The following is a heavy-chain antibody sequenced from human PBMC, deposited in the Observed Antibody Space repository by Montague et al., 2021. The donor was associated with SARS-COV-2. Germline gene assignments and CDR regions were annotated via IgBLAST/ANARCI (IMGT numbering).Heavy chain of an antibody. CDR3: ARQRRGGLVSTPRFFDY. CDR2: IYYSGSX. D-gene: IGHD6-19*01. J-gene: IGHJ4*02. CDR1: GGSISSSSYY. V-gene: IGHV4-39*01. Sequence: SETLSLTCTVSGGSISSSSYYWGWIRQPPGKGLEWIGSIYYSGSXYYNPSLKSRVTISVDTSKNQFSLKLSSVTAADTAVYYCARQRRGGLVSTPRFFDYWGQGTLVTVSS.